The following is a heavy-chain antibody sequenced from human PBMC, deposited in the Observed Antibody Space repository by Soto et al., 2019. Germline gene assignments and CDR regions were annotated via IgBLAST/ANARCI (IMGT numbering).Heavy chain of an antibody. J-gene: IGHJ4*02. CDR3: ARDETYTSGWYFEL. CDR1: GYMFNSYG. Sequence: QVQLVQSGGEVKKPEASVKVSCKASGYMFNSYGMSWVRQAPGQGLEWMGWISGYNAKTEYAQKFQGRITMTTETSTTTVYMELRSLRSDDTAVYYCARDETYTSGWYFELWGQGTMVTVPS. D-gene: IGHD6-19*01. V-gene: IGHV1-18*01. CDR2: ISGYNAKT.